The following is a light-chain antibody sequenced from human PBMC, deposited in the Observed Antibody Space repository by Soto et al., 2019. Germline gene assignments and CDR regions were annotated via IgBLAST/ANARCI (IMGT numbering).Light chain of an antibody. CDR2: DAS. J-gene: IGKJ3*01. V-gene: IGKV1-5*01. CDR3: QQYSGYPFT. CDR1: QTITTW. Sequence: DIQLTQSPSTMPTSVGDSVTITCRASQTITTWLAWYQQKPGQAPKLLIYDASTLESGVPSRFSGSGSATEFTLTISSLQPDDFATYYCQQYSGYPFTFGPGTIVDFK.